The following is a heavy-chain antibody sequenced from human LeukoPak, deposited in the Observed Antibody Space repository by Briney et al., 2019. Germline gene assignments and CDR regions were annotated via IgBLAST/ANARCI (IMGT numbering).Heavy chain of an antibody. CDR1: GYTFTTSG. Sequence: ASVNVSCKASGYTFTTSGITWVRQAPGQGLEWMGWISGYNGHTKYGQDFQGRVTMTTDTSTTTAYMELRSLRSADTAVYYCARGGRGGNNHFDYWGQGTLVTVSS. D-gene: IGHD1/OR15-1a*01. CDR3: ARGGRGGNNHFDY. CDR2: ISGYNGHT. V-gene: IGHV1-18*01. J-gene: IGHJ4*02.